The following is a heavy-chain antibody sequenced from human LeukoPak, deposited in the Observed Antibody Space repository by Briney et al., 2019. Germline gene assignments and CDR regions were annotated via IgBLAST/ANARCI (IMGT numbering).Heavy chain of an antibody. Sequence: PSETLSLTCTVSGYSISSGYYWGWIRQPPGKGLEWIGEIYHSGSTNYNPSLKSRVTISVDKSKNQFSLKLSSVTAADTAVYYCASLGYSVAYWGQGTLVTVSS. V-gene: IGHV4-38-2*02. D-gene: IGHD1-26*01. CDR1: GYSISSGYY. CDR2: IYHSGST. J-gene: IGHJ4*02. CDR3: ASLGYSVAY.